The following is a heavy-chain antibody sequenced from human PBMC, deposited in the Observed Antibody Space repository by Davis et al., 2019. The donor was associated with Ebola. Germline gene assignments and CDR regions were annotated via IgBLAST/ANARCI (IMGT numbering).Heavy chain of an antibody. CDR1: GYTFTSYD. D-gene: IGHD6-19*01. J-gene: IGHJ4*02. CDR3: ARDRSSGWYGLDY. Sequence: ASVKVSCKASGYTFTSYDINWVRQATGQGLEWMGWMNPNSGNTGYAQKLQGRVTMTTDTSTSTAYMELRSLRSDDTAVYYCARDRSSGWYGLDYWGQGTLVTVSS. CDR2: MNPNSGNT. V-gene: IGHV1-8*01.